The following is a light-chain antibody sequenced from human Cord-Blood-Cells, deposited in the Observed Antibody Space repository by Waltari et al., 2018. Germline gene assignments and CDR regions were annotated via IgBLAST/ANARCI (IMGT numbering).Light chain of an antibody. Sequence: QSAPTQPASVSGSPGQSITIPCTGTSSDVGSYNLVSWYQQHPGKAPKPIIYEGSKRPSGVSNRFSGSKSGNTASLTISGLQAEDEADYYCCSYAGSSTLVFGGGTKLTVL. CDR2: EGS. CDR3: CSYAGSSTLV. J-gene: IGLJ3*02. CDR1: SSDVGSYNL. V-gene: IGLV2-23*01.